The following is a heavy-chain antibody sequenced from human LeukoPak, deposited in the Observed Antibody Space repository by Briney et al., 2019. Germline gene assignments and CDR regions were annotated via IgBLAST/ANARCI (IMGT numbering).Heavy chain of an antibody. J-gene: IGHJ5*02. CDR3: ARDPLFPEGWFYR. D-gene: IGHD2/OR15-2a*01. CDR1: GGTLSSYA. V-gene: IGHV1-69*05. CDR2: IIPIFGTA. Sequence: SVKVSCKASGGTLSSYAISWVRQAPGQGLEWMGGIIPIFGTANYAQKFQGRATITTDESTSTAYMEPSSLRSEDRAVYYCARDPLFPEGWFYRWGQGTLVTVSS.